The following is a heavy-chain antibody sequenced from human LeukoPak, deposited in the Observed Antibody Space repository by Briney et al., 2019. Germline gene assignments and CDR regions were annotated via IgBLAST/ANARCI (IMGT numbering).Heavy chain of an antibody. D-gene: IGHD2-2*01. Sequence: PGGSLRLSCAASGFTFSSYGMHWVRQAPGKGLEWVAFIRYDGSNKYYADSVKGRFTISRDNSKNTLYLQMNSLRAEDTAVYYCARDGGDLVVVPAAITEDYYYYMDVWGKGTTVTVSS. CDR2: IRYDGSNK. V-gene: IGHV3-30*02. J-gene: IGHJ6*03. CDR1: GFTFSSYG. CDR3: ARDGGDLVVVPAAITEDYYYYMDV.